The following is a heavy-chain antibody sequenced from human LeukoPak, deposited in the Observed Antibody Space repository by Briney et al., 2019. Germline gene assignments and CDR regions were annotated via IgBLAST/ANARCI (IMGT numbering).Heavy chain of an antibody. CDR2: IYSGGSA. CDR1: GFTVSTNY. D-gene: IGHD2-15*01. V-gene: IGHV3-66*01. CDR3: ARVLRGSGSCFDY. Sequence: GGSLRFSCAASGFTVSTNYMTWVRQAPGKGLEWVSIIYSGGSAYYAEYVKGRFTISRDNSKNTLYLQMNSLRAEDTAVYYCARVLRGSGSCFDYWGQGTLVTVSS. J-gene: IGHJ4*02.